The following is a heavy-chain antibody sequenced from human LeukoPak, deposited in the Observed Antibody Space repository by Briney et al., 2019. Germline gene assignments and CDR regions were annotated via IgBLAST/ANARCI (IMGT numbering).Heavy chain of an antibody. CDR1: GFTFSTYA. CDR2: ISSSSSYI. V-gene: IGHV3-21*01. Sequence: PGGPLRLSCAASGFTFSTYAMNWVRQAPGKGLEWVSSISSSSSYIYYADSVKGRFTISRDNAKNSLYLQMNSLRAEDTAVYYCARDYGAPYYYDSSGPECMDVWGQGTTVTVSS. CDR3: ARDYGAPYYYDSSGPECMDV. D-gene: IGHD3-22*01. J-gene: IGHJ6*02.